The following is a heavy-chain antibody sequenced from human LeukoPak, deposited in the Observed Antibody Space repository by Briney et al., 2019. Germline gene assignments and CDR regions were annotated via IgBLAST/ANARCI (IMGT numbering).Heavy chain of an antibody. D-gene: IGHD3-16*02. Sequence: PSETLSLTCTVSGGSITSYYWSWIRQPPGRGLEWIGYIYHSGTTNYNPSLKSRVTISVDTSKNQFSLNLTSVTAADTAVYYCARRGKGTFGGLIVIPYFDYWGQGTLVTVSS. V-gene: IGHV4-59*01. J-gene: IGHJ4*02. CDR2: IYHSGTT. CDR3: ARRGKGTFGGLIVIPYFDY. CDR1: GGSITSYY.